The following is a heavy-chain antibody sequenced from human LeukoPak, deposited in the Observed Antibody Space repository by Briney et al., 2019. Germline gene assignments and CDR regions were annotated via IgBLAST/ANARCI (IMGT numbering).Heavy chain of an antibody. J-gene: IGHJ6*02. V-gene: IGHV4-59*01. D-gene: IGHD3-22*01. CDR3: AREDYYDSSVVDV. CDR1: GGSISSYY. CDR2: IYYSGST. Sequence: SETLSLTCTVSGGSISSYYWSWIRQPPGKGLEWIGYIYYSGSTNYNPSLKSRVTISVDTSKNQFSLKLSSVTAADTAVYYCAREDYYDSSVVDVWGQGTTVTVSS.